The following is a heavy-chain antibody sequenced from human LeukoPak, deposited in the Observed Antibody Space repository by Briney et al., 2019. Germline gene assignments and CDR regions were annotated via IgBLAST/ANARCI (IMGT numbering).Heavy chain of an antibody. Sequence: PSENLSLTCTVSGGSISSYYWSWIRQPPGKGLEWIGYIYYSGSTNYNPSLKSRVTISVDTSKNQFSLKLSSVTAADTAVYYCARGGYYDSSGYFDYWGQGTLVTVSS. D-gene: IGHD3-22*01. V-gene: IGHV4-59*08. CDR3: ARGGYYDSSGYFDY. CDR1: GGSISSYY. J-gene: IGHJ4*02. CDR2: IYYSGST.